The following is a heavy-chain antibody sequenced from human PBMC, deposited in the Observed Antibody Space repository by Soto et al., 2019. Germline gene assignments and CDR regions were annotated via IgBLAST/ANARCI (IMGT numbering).Heavy chain of an antibody. CDR1: GYSFTSYW. CDR2: IYPGDSDT. Sequence: GESLKISCKGSGYSFTSYWIGWVRQMPGKGLEWMGIIYPGDSDTRYSPSFQGQVTISADKTIRSAYPQWSSLKASDTAMYYCARHRGSFSDDFWSGYYNFAGYYYYGMDVWGQGTTVTVSS. V-gene: IGHV5-51*01. J-gene: IGHJ6*02. CDR3: ARHRGSFSDDFWSGYYNFAGYYYYGMDV. D-gene: IGHD3-3*01.